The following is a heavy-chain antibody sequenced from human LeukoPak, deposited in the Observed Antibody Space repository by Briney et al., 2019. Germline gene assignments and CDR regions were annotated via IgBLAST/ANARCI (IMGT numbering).Heavy chain of an antibody. CDR3: ARGPPRMKNWFDP. CDR2: INHSGSS. Sequence: SETLSLTCAVYGGSFSGYYWSWIRQPPGKGLEWIGEINHSGSSNDNPSLKSRVTISVDTSKNQFSLKVSPVTAADTAVYYCARGPPRMKNWFDPWGQGTLVTVSS. CDR1: GGSFSGYY. J-gene: IGHJ5*02. V-gene: IGHV4-34*01. D-gene: IGHD2-8*01.